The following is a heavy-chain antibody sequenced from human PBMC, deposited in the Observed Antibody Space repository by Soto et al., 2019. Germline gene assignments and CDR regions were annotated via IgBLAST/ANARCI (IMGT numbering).Heavy chain of an antibody. CDR1: GYTFTSYG. J-gene: IGHJ3*02. CDR2: ISAYNGNT. CDR3: ASGFPYDYIWGSYRADAFDI. V-gene: IGHV1-18*01. D-gene: IGHD3-16*02. Sequence: ASVKVSCKASGYTFTSYGISWVRQAPGQGLEWMGWISAYNGNTNYAQKLQGRVTMTTDTSTSTAYMELRSLRSDDTAVYYCASGFPYDYIWGSYRADAFDIWGQGTMVTVSS.